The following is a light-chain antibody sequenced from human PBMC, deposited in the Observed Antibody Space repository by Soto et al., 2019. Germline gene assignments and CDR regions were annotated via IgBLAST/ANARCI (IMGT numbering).Light chain of an antibody. CDR3: SSYTRSSTWV. CDR2: GVS. CDR1: SSDVGAYNY. V-gene: IGLV2-14*01. Sequence: QSVLXQPASVSGSPGQSITISCTGTSSDVGAYNYVSWHQQHPGKAPKLMIYGVSNRPSGVSNRFSGSKSGNTASLTISGLQADDEADYYCSSYTRSSTWVFGGGTQLTVL. J-gene: IGLJ2*01.